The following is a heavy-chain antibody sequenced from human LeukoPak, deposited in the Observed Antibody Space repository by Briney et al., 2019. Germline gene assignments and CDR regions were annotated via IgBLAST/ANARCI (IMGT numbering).Heavy chain of an antibody. Sequence: SETLSLTCTVSGDSISSGYYWGWIRQPPGKGLEWIASIYHSGSTYYNPSLKSRVTISEDTSKNQFSLKLSSVTAADTAVYYCARDLPTAMVSNYYYYMDVWGKGTTVTISS. CDR3: ARDLPTAMVSNYYYYMDV. CDR2: IYHSGST. V-gene: IGHV4-38-2*02. D-gene: IGHD5-18*01. CDR1: GDSISSGYY. J-gene: IGHJ6*03.